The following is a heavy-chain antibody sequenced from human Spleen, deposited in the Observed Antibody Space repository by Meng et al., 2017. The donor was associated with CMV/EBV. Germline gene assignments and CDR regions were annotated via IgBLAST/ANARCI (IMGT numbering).Heavy chain of an antibody. D-gene: IGHD2-8*02. Sequence: GSLRLSCTVSGDSINTYYWSWIRQPPGKGLEWIGYIYYSGTTNFNPTLGSRVTMSGDTSKNQFSLKLSSVTAADTAVYYCARYYCTDNFYHFDYWGQGAMVTVSS. CDR3: ARYYCTDNFYHFDY. J-gene: IGHJ4*02. CDR1: GDSINTYY. CDR2: IYYSGTT. V-gene: IGHV4-59*01.